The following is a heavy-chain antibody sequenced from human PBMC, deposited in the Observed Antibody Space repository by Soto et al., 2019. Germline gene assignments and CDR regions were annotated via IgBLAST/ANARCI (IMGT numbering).Heavy chain of an antibody. J-gene: IGHJ4*02. V-gene: IGHV4-39*01. CDR1: GGSISSSSYY. CDR3: ARNYPYCSGGSCYPAYFDY. D-gene: IGHD2-15*01. Sequence: QLQLQESGPGLVKPSETLSLTCTVSGGSISSSSYYWGWIRQPPGKGLEWIGSIYYRGSTYYNPSLKRRVTIPADTSYTQFSLKLSSVTAADTAVYYCARNYPYCSGGSCYPAYFDYWGQGTLVTVSS. CDR2: IYYRGST.